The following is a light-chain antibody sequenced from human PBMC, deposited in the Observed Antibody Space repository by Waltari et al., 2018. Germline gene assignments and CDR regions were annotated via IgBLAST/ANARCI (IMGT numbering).Light chain of an antibody. Sequence: EIVLTQSPATLSLSPGESATLSCRASQSVNKYLDWFQQTPGQAPRLLIYGASNRAAGIPARFSGSGSGTDFTLTISSLEPEDFAVYYCLKRAGGPLFGGGTKVE. CDR3: LKRAGGPL. V-gene: IGKV3-11*01. CDR1: QSVNKY. J-gene: IGKJ4*01. CDR2: GAS.